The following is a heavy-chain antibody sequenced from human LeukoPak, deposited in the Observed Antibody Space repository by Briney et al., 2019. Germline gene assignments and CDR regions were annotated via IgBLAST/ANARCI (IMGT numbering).Heavy chain of an antibody. D-gene: IGHD3-22*01. CDR2: IYYSGST. Sequence: AETLTLTCTASGCSISSYYWSWIRQPPGKGLEWIGYIYYSGSTNYNPSLKSRVTISVDTSKNQFSLNLSSVPAADTAVYYCARHDSGYYYYWGQGTLVTVSS. CDR1: GCSISSYY. CDR3: ARHDSGYYYY. J-gene: IGHJ4*02. V-gene: IGHV4-59*08.